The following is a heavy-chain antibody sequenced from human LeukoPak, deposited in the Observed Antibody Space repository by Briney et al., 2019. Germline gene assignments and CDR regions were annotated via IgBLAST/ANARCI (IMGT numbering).Heavy chain of an antibody. Sequence: GSLRLSCAASGFTFSSYWMSWVRQAPGKGLEWVANIKQDGSEKYYVDSVKGRFTISRDNAKNSLYLQMNSLRAEDTAVYYCARDSSGGRVVSAMFEYSSLTHFDYWGQGTLVTVSS. D-gene: IGHD6-6*01. CDR3: ARDSSGGRVVSAMFEYSSLTHFDY. CDR2: IKQDGSEK. CDR1: GFTFSSYW. J-gene: IGHJ4*02. V-gene: IGHV3-7*01.